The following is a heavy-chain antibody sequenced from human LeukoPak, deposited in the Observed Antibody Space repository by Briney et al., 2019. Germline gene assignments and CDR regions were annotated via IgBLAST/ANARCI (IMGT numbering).Heavy chain of an antibody. CDR2: IYASGST. CDR1: GGSISSYY. J-gene: IGHJ5*02. V-gene: IGHV4-4*07. D-gene: IGHD1-26*01. Sequence: TSETLSLTCTVSGGSISSYYWSWIRQPAGKGLEWIGRIYASGSTNYNPSLKSRVTISVDTSKSQFSLKLISVTAADTAVYYCARDPRGIVGANHNWFDPWGQGTLVTVSS. CDR3: ARDPRGIVGANHNWFDP.